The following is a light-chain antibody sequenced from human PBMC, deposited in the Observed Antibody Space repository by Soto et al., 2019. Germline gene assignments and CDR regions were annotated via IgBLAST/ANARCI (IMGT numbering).Light chain of an antibody. V-gene: IGLV2-8*01. CDR1: SSDVGAYNY. J-gene: IGLJ3*02. CDR2: EVT. CDR3: SSFAPSNTWV. Sequence: QSALTQPPSASGSPGQSVTISCTGTSSDVGAYNYVSWYQQHAGKAPKLAIYEVTKRPSGVPDRFSGSKSANTASLTVSGLQAEDEADYYCSSFAPSNTWVFGGGTKLTVL.